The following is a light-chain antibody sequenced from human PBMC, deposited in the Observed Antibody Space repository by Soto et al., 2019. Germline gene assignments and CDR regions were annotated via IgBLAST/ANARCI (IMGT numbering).Light chain of an antibody. CDR1: QSVSXX. CDR2: EAS. CDR3: QQRSNWRRT. Sequence: EIVLTQSPATLSLSPGERATXXXXXSQSVSXXXXXXXXXXXXXPRLLIYEASSRATGTPARFSGSGSGTDFTLTISSLEPEDFGVYYCQQRSNWRRTFGRGTKVDIK. J-gene: IGKJ1*01. V-gene: IGKV3-11*01.